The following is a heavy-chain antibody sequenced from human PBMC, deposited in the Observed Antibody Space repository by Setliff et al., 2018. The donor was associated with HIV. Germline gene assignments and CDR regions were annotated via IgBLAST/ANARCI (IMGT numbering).Heavy chain of an antibody. J-gene: IGHJ4*02. CDR1: GYTFSTYA. Sequence: ASVKVSCKASGYTFSTYAIHWVRQAPGQRLEWMGWINAGSGNTKYSQRFQGRVTITRDTSTTTVDMELRSLRSEDTAVYYCARDRLNVYSSGWGVGYWGQGTLVTVSS. V-gene: IGHV1-3*01. CDR3: ARDRLNVYSSGWGVGY. CDR2: INAGSGNT. D-gene: IGHD6-25*01.